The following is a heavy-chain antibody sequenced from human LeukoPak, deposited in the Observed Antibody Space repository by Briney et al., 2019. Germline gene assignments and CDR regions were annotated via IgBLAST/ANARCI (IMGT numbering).Heavy chain of an antibody. CDR2: IYWNDDN. CDR3: AHRGGAVAGHYYFDY. V-gene: IGHV2-5*01. D-gene: IGHD6-19*01. Sequence: SGPTLVNPTQTLTLTCTFSGFSLSTTGVGVNWIRQSPGKALNSLAPIYWNDDNRYSQSLRSRLTITRDTSNNQVVLTMTNMDPVDTAAYYCAHRGGAVAGHYYFDYWGKGTLVTVSS. CDR1: GFSLSTTGVG. J-gene: IGHJ4*02.